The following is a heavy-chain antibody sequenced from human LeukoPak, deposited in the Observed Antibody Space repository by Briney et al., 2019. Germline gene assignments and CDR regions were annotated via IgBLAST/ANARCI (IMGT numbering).Heavy chain of an antibody. Sequence: PGGSLRLSCAASRFTFSSFTMHWVRQAPGEGLEWVAVISYDGSNNYYADSVKGRFTISRDNSKNTLYLQMNSLRDEDTAVYYCAREESAMAVIDYWGQGTLVTVSS. CDR1: RFTFSSFT. J-gene: IGHJ4*02. D-gene: IGHD2-2*01. CDR3: AREESAMAVIDY. CDR2: ISYDGSNN. V-gene: IGHV3-30-3*01.